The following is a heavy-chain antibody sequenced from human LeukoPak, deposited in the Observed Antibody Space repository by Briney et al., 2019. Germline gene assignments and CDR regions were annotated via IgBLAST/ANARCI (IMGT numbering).Heavy chain of an antibody. V-gene: IGHV3-66*01. CDR1: GFIVSSNY. CDR2: IYSGGST. J-gene: IGHJ5*02. Sequence: GGSLRLSCAASGFIVSSNYMSWVRQAPGKGPEWVSVIYSGGSTYYADSVKGRFTVSRDNAKNMLYLQMNSLTAEDTAIYYCTRDVPHNWFDPWGQGTLVTVSS. CDR3: TRDVPHNWFDP.